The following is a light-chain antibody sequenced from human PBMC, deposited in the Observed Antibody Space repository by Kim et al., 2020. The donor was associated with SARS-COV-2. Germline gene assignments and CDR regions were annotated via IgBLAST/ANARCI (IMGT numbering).Light chain of an antibody. J-gene: IGLJ2*01. Sequence: SYELTQPPSVSVAPGKTARITCGGNNIGSKSVHWYQQKPGQAPVLVIYYDSDRPSGIPERFSGSNSGNTATLTISRVEAGDEADYYCQAWDSSSDHLVV. CDR1: NIGSKS. CDR2: YDS. V-gene: IGLV3-21*04. CDR3: QAWDSSSDHLVV.